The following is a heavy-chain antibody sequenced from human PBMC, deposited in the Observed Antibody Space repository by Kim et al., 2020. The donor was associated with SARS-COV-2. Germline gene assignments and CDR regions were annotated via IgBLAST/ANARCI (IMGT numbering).Heavy chain of an antibody. D-gene: IGHD6-19*01. J-gene: IGHJ4*02. CDR1: GYTFTSYA. V-gene: IGHV1-3*01. Sequence: ASVKVSCKASGYTFTSYAMHWVRQAPGQRLEWMGWINAGNGNTKYSQKFQGRVTITRDTSASTAYMELSSLRSEDTAVYYCASGSGWGYYFDYWGQGTLVTVSS. CDR3: ASGSGWGYYFDY. CDR2: INAGNGNT.